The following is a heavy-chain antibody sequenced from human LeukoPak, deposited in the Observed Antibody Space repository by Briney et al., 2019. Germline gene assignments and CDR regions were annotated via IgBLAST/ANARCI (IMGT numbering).Heavy chain of an antibody. D-gene: IGHD3-22*01. V-gene: IGHV3-53*04. CDR3: ARGRSYYDSSGHNWFDP. J-gene: IGHJ5*02. CDR2: IYGGGSA. CDR1: GFTVSSNY. Sequence: GGSLRLSCAASGFTVSSNYMSWVRQAPGKGLEWVSVIYGGGSAYYADSVKGRFTISRHNSKNTLYLQMNSLRAEDTAVYYCARGRSYYDSSGHNWFDPWGQGTLVTVSS.